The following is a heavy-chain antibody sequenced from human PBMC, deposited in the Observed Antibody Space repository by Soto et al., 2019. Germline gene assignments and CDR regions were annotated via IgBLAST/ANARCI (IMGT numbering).Heavy chain of an antibody. CDR2: MNPNSGNT. CDR1: GYTFTSYD. CDR3: AITVAPKRPYYYYYYMDF. Sequence: ASVKVSCKASGYTFTSYDINWVRQATGQGLEWMGWMNPNSGNTGYAQKFQGRVTMTRNTSISTAYMELSSLRSEDTAVYYCAITVAPKRPYYYYYYMDFWGKGTTVTVSS. J-gene: IGHJ6*03. V-gene: IGHV1-8*01. D-gene: IGHD4-17*01.